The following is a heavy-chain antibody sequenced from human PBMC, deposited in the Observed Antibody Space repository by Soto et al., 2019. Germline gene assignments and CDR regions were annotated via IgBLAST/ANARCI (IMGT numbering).Heavy chain of an antibody. Sequence: GGSLRLSCTGSGFTFGSYALSWVRQAPGKGLEWVGVIRSEANGGTTDYAASVKGRITISRDDSKSIAYMEINSLQTEDTAVYYCTRYYYESSGYYVYWGQGALVTVSS. D-gene: IGHD3-22*01. CDR2: IRSEANGGTT. CDR3: TRYYYESSGYYVY. V-gene: IGHV3-49*04. CDR1: GFTFGSYA. J-gene: IGHJ4*02.